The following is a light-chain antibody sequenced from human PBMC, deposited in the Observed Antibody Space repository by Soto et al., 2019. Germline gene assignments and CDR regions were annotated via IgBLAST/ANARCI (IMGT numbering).Light chain of an antibody. CDR1: SSDVGSYDY. Sequence: QSVLTQPPSASGSRGQSVTISCTGTSSDVGSYDYVSWYQQHPGKAPKLIIYEVTKRPSGVPDRFSGSKSGNTASLTVSGLQAEDEADYYCSSYAGNNDLLFGGGTKVTVL. J-gene: IGLJ2*01. CDR2: EVT. CDR3: SSYAGNNDLL. V-gene: IGLV2-8*01.